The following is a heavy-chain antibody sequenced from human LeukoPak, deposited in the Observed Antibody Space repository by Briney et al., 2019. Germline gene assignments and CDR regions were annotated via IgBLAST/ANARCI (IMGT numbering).Heavy chain of an antibody. CDR3: ARGTYTAMVV. CDR1: GGSISSSSYY. CDR2: INHSGST. V-gene: IGHV4-39*07. Sequence: PSETLSLTCTVSGGSISSSSYYWGWIRQPPGKGLEWIGEINHSGSTNYNPSLKSRVTISVDTSKNQFSLKLSSVTAADTAVYYCARGTYTAMVVWGQGTLVTVSS. J-gene: IGHJ4*02. D-gene: IGHD5-18*01.